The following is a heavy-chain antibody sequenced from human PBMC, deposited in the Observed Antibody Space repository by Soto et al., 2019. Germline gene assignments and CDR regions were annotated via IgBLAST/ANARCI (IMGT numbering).Heavy chain of an antibody. CDR1: GYTFTSYD. D-gene: IGHD3-3*01. J-gene: IGHJ6*02. CDR3: ARERKFDFWRKGLDV. CDR2: MDPNSGST. Sequence: GASVKVSCKASGYTFTSYDIDGARQAPGQGLEWLGWMDPNSGSTGYAQNFQGRVTMTGNISINTAHMELSSLRSEDTAVYYCARERKFDFWRKGLDVWGQGTTVTVSS. V-gene: IGHV1-8*01.